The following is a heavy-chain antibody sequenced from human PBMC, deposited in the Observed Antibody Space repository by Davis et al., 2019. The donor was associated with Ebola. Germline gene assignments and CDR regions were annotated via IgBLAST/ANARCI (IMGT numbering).Heavy chain of an antibody. D-gene: IGHD6-19*01. Sequence: ASVKVSCKASGYTFTSYDINWVRQATGQGLEWMGWMNPNSGGTNYAQKFQGRVTMTRDTSISTAYMELSRLRSDDTAVYYCATVQSYSSGWYWFDPWGQGTLVTVSS. CDR2: MNPNSGGT. CDR1: GYTFTSYD. J-gene: IGHJ5*02. V-gene: IGHV1-2*02. CDR3: ATVQSYSSGWYWFDP.